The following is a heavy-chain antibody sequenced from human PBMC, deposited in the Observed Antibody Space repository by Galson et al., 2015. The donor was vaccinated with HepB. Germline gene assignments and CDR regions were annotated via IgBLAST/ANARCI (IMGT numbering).Heavy chain of an antibody. CDR3: TRLGDFSGYSSR. Sequence: SLRLSCAASGFTFSGSAIHWVRQASGKGPEWVGRIRSKANNYATSYVPSLKGRITISRDDSKNMAFLHMKSLKTEDTAVSYCTRLGDFSGYSSRWGQGTLVTVSS. CDR2: IRSKANNYAT. D-gene: IGHD6-19*01. V-gene: IGHV3-73*01. J-gene: IGHJ4*02. CDR1: GFTFSGSA.